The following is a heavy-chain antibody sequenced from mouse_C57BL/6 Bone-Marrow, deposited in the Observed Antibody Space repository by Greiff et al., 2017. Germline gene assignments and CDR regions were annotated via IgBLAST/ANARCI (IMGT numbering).Heavy chain of an antibody. D-gene: IGHD1-1*01. J-gene: IGHJ2*01. V-gene: IGHV1-19*01. Sequence: EVKLVESGPVLVKPGASVKMSCKASGYTFTDYYMNWVKQSPGKSLEWIGVINPYNGGTSYNQKFKGKATLTVDKSSSTAYMELNSLTSEDSAVYYCARPHYGSSLDYWGQGTTLTVSS. CDR2: INPYNGGT. CDR3: ARPHYGSSLDY. CDR1: GYTFTDYY.